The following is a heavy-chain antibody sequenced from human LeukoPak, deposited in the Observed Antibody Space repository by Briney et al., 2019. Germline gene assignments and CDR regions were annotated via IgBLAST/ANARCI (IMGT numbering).Heavy chain of an antibody. J-gene: IGHJ4*02. D-gene: IGHD4-17*01. V-gene: IGHV4-59*12. CDR2: IYYSGST. CDR3: VAAYGDYDY. CDR1: GGSISSYY. Sequence: NPSETLSLTCTVSGGSISSYYWSWIRQPPGKGLEWIGYIYYSGSTNYNPSLKSRVTISVDTSKNQFSLKLSSVTAADTAVYYCVAAYGDYDYWGQGTLVTVSS.